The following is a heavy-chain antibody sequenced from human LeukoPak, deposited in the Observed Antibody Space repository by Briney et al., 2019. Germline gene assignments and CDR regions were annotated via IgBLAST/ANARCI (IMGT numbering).Heavy chain of an antibody. Sequence: EASVKVSCKASGGTFSSYAISWVRQAPGQGLEWMGGIIPIFGTANYAQKFQGRVTITTDESTSTAYMELSSLRSEDTAVYYCANSLAARPYWYLDLWGRGTLVTVSS. CDR3: ANSLAARPYWYLDL. D-gene: IGHD6-6*01. CDR2: IIPIFGTA. V-gene: IGHV1-69*05. CDR1: GGTFSSYA. J-gene: IGHJ2*01.